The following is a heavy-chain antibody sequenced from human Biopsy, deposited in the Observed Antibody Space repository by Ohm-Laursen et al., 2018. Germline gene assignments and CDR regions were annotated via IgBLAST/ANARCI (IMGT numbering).Heavy chain of an antibody. CDR3: ARNTGWYGDLYYFDY. J-gene: IGHJ4*02. V-gene: IGHV1-46*01. Sequence: ASVKVSCKTSGYSFTSYYMHWVRQAPGQGLEWMGMINPSGSTTSYPQIFQGRVTMTRDTSKSTVYTELSSLRSADTAVYFCARNTGWYGDLYYFDYWGQGTLVTVSS. CDR1: GYSFTSYY. D-gene: IGHD6-19*01. CDR2: INPSGSTT.